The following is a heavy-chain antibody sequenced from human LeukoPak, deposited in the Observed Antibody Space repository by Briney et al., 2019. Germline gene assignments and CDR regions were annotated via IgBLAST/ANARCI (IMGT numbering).Heavy chain of an antibody. CDR2: IHYSGSI. CDR3: AREERGCFDY. V-gene: IGHV4-59*01. Sequence: PSETLSLTCTVSGGSISTYYWSWIRQPPGKGLEWIGYIHYSGSIKYNPSLKSRVTISVDTSKNQFSLKLSSVTAADTAVYYCAREERGCFDYWGQGTLVTVSS. J-gene: IGHJ4*02. D-gene: IGHD1-26*01. CDR1: GGSISTYY.